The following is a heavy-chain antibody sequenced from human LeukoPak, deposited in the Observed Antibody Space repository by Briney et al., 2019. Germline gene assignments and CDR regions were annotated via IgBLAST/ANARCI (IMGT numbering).Heavy chain of an antibody. CDR1: GGSFSGYY. J-gene: IGHJ3*02. D-gene: IGHD4-17*01. V-gene: IGHV4-34*01. Sequence: SETLSLTCAVYGGSFSGYYWSWIRQPPGKGLEWIGEINLSGSTNYNPSLKSRVTISVDTSKNQFSLKLSSVTAADTAVYYCARGVGSYGDYGVRYDAFDIWGQGTMVTVSS. CDR2: INLSGST. CDR3: ARGVGSYGDYGVRYDAFDI.